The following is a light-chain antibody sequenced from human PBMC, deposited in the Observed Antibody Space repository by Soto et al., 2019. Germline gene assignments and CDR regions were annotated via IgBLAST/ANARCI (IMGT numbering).Light chain of an antibody. CDR2: DAS. J-gene: IGKJ3*01. CDR1: QSISIW. Sequence: DLQMTQSPSTLSASVGDRVTITCRASQSISIWLAWYQQKPGKAPKPLIYDASSLESGVPSRFSGSGSGTEFTLTISSLQPDDFATYYCQQYNGYFGPGTKVDIK. CDR3: QQYNGY. V-gene: IGKV1-5*01.